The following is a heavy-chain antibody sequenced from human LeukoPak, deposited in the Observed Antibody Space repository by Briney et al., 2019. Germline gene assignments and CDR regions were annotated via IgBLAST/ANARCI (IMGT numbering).Heavy chain of an antibody. CDR2: ISAYNGNT. CDR3: ARDQGVGDFEAYYYDRNRNDAFDI. CDR1: GYTFTSYG. Sequence: GASVKVSCKASGYTFTSYGISWVRQAPGQGLEWMGWISAYNGNTNYAQKLQGRVTMTTDTSTSTAYMELRSLRSDDTAVYYCARDQGVGDFEAYYYDRNRNDAFDIWGQGTMVTVSS. J-gene: IGHJ3*02. D-gene: IGHD3-22*01. V-gene: IGHV1-18*01.